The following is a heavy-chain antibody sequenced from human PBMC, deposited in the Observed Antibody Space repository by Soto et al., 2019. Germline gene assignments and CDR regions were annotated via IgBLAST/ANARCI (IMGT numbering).Heavy chain of an antibody. Sequence: PSETLSLTCTVSGGSISSGGYYWSWIRQHPGKGLEWIGYIYYSGSTYYNPSLKSRVTISVDTSKNQFSLKLSSVTAADTAVYYCARVFGYLSCCSSGPGKYYFDYCSRRTLVTVSS. D-gene: IGHD2-15*01. CDR1: GGSISSGGYY. CDR2: IYYSGST. CDR3: ARVFGYLSCCSSGPGKYYFDY. J-gene: IGHJ4*02. V-gene: IGHV4-31*03.